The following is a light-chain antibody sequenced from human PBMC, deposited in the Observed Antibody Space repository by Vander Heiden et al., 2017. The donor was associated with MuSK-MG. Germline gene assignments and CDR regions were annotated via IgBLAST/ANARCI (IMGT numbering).Light chain of an antibody. J-gene: IGKJ2*01. Sequence: VMTHSRLSLPVTPGEPASISCRSSQSLLHSNGYNYLDWYLQKPGQSPQLLIYLGSNRASGVPDRFSGSGSGTDFTLKSSRVEAEAVGVYYCMQALQRGTFGQGTKLEIK. CDR3: MQALQRGT. CDR2: LGS. V-gene: IGKV2-28*01. CDR1: QSLLHSNGYNY.